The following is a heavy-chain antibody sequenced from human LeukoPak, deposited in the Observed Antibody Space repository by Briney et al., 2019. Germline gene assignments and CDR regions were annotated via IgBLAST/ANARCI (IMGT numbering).Heavy chain of an antibody. D-gene: IGHD3-3*01. V-gene: IGHV1-2*02. CDR2: INPNSGGT. CDR3: ARGRITIFGVVIPIPYFDY. CDR1: GYTFTGYY. J-gene: IGHJ4*02. Sequence: GASVKVSCKASGYTFTGYYMHWVRQAPGQGLEWMGWINPNSGGTNYAQKFQGRVTMTRDTSISTAYMELSRLRSDDTAVYYCARGRITIFGVVIPIPYFDYWGQGTLVTVSS.